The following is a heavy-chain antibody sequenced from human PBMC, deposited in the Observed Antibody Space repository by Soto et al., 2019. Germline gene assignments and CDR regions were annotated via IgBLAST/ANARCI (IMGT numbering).Heavy chain of an antibody. CDR3: ARVATGKWYFDD. Sequence: EVQLVESGGGLVQPGGPLRLSCVASGFTFNSYWMHWVRQAPGKGLVWVSRINSDGSTTSYADSVKGRFTISRDNAKDTLYLQMNSLRAEDKAVYYCARVATGKWYFDDWGQGTLVTVSS. CDR2: INSDGSTT. CDR1: GFTFNSYW. J-gene: IGHJ4*02. V-gene: IGHV3-74*01. D-gene: IGHD2-15*01.